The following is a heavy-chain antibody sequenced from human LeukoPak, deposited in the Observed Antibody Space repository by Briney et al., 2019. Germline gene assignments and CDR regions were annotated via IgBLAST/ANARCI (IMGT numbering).Heavy chain of an antibody. CDR1: GYTFTGYY. CDR3: ARDHRRRNSSGWYGLGY. J-gene: IGHJ4*02. Sequence: ASVKVSCKASGYTFTGYYMHWVRQAPGQGLEWMGWINPNSGGTNYAQKFQGRVTMTRDTSISTAYMELSRLRSDDTAVYYCARDHRRRNSSGWYGLGYWGQGTLVTVSS. CDR2: INPNSGGT. V-gene: IGHV1-2*02. D-gene: IGHD6-19*01.